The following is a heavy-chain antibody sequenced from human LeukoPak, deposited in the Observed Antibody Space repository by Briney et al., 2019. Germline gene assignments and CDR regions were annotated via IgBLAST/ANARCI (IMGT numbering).Heavy chain of an antibody. CDR2: IYPGDSDV. J-gene: IGHJ4*02. D-gene: IGHD3-16*01. V-gene: IGHV5-51*01. CDR1: GSSFTNYW. CDR3: ARGGSHFEY. Sequence: GESLKISCQGSGSSFTNYWIGWVRQLPGKGLEWMGIIYPGDSDVRYSPSFQGQVTISADKSINTAYLQRSSLKASDTAIYYCARGGSHFEYWGQGTLVTVSS.